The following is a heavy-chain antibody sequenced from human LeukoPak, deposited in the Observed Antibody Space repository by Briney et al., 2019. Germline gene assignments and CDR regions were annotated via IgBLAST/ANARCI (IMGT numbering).Heavy chain of an antibody. CDR3: AARDSYGSGSYPIDY. V-gene: IGHV3-74*01. Sequence: GGSLRLSCAASGFTFSSYWMHWVRQAPGKGLVWVSRIKSDGSTNYADSVKGRFTISRDNAKNTVSLQMNSLRAEDTGVYYCAARDSYGSGSYPIDYWGQGTLITVSS. J-gene: IGHJ4*02. CDR1: GFTFSSYW. D-gene: IGHD3-10*01. CDR2: IKSDGST.